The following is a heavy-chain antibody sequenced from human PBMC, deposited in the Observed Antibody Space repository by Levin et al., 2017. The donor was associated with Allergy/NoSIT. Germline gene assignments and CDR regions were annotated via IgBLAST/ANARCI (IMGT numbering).Heavy chain of an antibody. J-gene: IGHJ4*02. CDR2: VKSKTDDGTT. CDR1: GFTFSNAW. CDR3: TTGPFDY. V-gene: IGHV3-15*07. Sequence: GESLKISCAASGFTFSNAWMNWVRQVPGKGLEWVGRVKSKTDDGTTAYTAPMKGRFTISRDDSKNTLYLQMNSLKAEDTAVYYCTTGPFDYWGQGTLVTVSS.